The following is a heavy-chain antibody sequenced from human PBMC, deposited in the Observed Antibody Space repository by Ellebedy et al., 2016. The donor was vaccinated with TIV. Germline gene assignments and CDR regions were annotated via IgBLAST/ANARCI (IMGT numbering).Heavy chain of an antibody. CDR3: AKDRRGSSGWYYHYGMDV. CDR1: GFTFSDYA. J-gene: IGHJ6*02. Sequence: GGSLRLXXAASGFTFSDYALSWVRQAPGKGLEWVATIVGTGSDTYHADSVKGRFTISRDNSKNTLYLQMNSLRAQDTAVYYCAKDRRGSSGWYYHYGMDVWGQGTTVTVSS. D-gene: IGHD6-19*01. V-gene: IGHV3-23*01. CDR2: IVGTGSDT.